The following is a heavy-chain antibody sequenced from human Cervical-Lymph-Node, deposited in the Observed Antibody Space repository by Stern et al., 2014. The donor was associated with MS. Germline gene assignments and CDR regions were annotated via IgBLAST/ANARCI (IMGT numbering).Heavy chain of an antibody. CDR1: GFTFSDYY. Sequence: VQLEESGGGLVKPGRSLRLSCAASGFTFSDYYMSWIRQAPGKGLEWVSYISGSGTTTYYADSGKGRFTISKDNARNSLYLQMNSLRADDTAVYYCARALIAAGGALHYWGQGTLVTVSS. J-gene: IGHJ4*02. D-gene: IGHD6-13*01. CDR2: ISGSGTTT. V-gene: IGHV3-11*01. CDR3: ARALIAAGGALHY.